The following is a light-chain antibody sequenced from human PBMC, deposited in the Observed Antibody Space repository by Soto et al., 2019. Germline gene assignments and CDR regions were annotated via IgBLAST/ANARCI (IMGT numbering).Light chain of an antibody. CDR3: QQYGSSRT. J-gene: IGKJ1*01. Sequence: EIVLTQSPCTLSLSPGERATLSCRASQSVSSSYLAWYQQKPGQAPRLLIYGASSRATGIPDRFSGSGSGTDFTLTISSLEPEDFAVYYCQQYGSSRTFGQGTKVDIK. CDR1: QSVSSSY. V-gene: IGKV3-20*01. CDR2: GAS.